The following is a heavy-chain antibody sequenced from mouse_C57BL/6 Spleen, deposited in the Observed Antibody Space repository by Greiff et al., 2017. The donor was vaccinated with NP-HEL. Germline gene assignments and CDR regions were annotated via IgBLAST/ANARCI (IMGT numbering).Heavy chain of an antibody. CDR3: ARMGVYYGNSFAY. D-gene: IGHD2-1*01. CDR1: GYTFTSYW. Sequence: QVQLQQPGTELVKPGASVKLSCKASGYTFTSYWMHWVKQRPGQGLEWIGNINPSNGGTNYNEKFKSKATLTVDQSSSTAYMQLSSLTSEDSAVYYCARMGVYYGNSFAYWGQGTLVTVSA. V-gene: IGHV1-53*01. J-gene: IGHJ3*01. CDR2: INPSNGGT.